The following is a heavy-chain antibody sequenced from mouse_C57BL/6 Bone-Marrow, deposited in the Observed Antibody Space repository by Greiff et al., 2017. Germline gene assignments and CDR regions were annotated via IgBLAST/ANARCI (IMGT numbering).Heavy chain of an antibody. CDR1: GFSLTSYG. V-gene: IGHV2-2*01. Sequence: VQLQESGPGLVQPSQSLSITCTVSGFSLTSYGVHWVRQSPGKGLEWLGVIWSGGSTDSNAAFISRLSISKDNSKSQVFFKMNSLQADDTAIYYCATIYYFPWFAYWGQGTLVTVSA. D-gene: IGHD1-1*01. J-gene: IGHJ3*01. CDR3: ATIYYFPWFAY. CDR2: IWSGGST.